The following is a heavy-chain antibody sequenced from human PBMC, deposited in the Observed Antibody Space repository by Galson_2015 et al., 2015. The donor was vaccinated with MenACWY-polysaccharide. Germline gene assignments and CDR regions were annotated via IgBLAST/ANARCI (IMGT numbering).Heavy chain of an antibody. CDR3: VRIPSTVTSFGWFDP. CDR2: IFNSGRP. V-gene: IGHV4-31*03. Sequence: CTVSGGSLTSAGYHWTWIRQHPETGLEWIGYIFNSGRPYNNPSLRSRVTGSLDTSKNQFSLSLTSVTAADTAVYYCVRIPSTVTSFGWFDPWGQGTLVTVSS. J-gene: IGHJ5*02. D-gene: IGHD4-17*01. CDR1: GGSLTSAGYH.